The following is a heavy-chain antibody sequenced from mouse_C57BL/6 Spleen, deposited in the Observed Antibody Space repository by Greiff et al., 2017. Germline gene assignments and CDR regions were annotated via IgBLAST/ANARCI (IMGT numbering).Heavy chain of an antibody. CDR2: INYDGSST. Sequence: EVMLVESEGGLVQPGSSMKLSCTASGFTFSDYYMAWVRQVPEKGLEWVANINYDGSSTYYLDSLKSRFIISRDNAKNILYLQMSSLKSEDTATYYCARGGGNYVQYAMDYWGQGTSVTVSS. CDR3: ARGGGNYVQYAMDY. J-gene: IGHJ4*01. D-gene: IGHD2-1*01. CDR1: GFTFSDYY. V-gene: IGHV5-16*01.